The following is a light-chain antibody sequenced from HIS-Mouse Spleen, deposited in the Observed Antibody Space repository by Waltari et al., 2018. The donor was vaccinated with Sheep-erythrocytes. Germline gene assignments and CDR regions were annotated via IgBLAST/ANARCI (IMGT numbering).Light chain of an antibody. V-gene: IGLV2-11*01. CDR1: SSAVGGYNS. CDR3: CSYAGSYNHV. J-gene: IGLJ1*01. Sequence: QSALTQPRSVSGSPGQSVPISCTGTSSAVGGYNSVFWYQQHPGKAPKLMIYDVSKRPSGVPDRFSGSKSGNTASLTISGLQAEDEADYYCCSYAGSYNHVFATGTKVTVL. CDR2: DVS.